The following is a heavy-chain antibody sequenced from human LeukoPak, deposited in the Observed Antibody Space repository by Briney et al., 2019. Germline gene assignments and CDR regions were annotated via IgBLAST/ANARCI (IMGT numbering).Heavy chain of an antibody. Sequence: GGSLRLSCAASGLTLSSYNMNWVRQAPGKGLEWLSDISGGSGSIHYADSVKGRFTISRDSAENSLYLQMNSLRAEDTAVYYCAREMGALGIWSQGIMVTVSS. CDR3: AREMGALGI. CDR2: ISGGSGSI. CDR1: GLTLSSYN. V-gene: IGHV3-48*01. D-gene: IGHD1-26*01. J-gene: IGHJ3*02.